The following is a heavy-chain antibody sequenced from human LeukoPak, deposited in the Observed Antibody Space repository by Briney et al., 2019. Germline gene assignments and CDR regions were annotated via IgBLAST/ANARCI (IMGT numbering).Heavy chain of an antibody. CDR1: GGSISSGGYY. V-gene: IGHV4-31*03. CDR2: IYYSGST. Sequence: SETLSLTCTVSGGSISSGGYYWSWIRQHPGRGLEWIGYIYYSGSTYYNPSLKSRVTISVDTSKNQFSLKLSSVTAADTAVYYCARESRTHYYDSSGYQYFDYWGQGTLVTVSS. CDR3: ARESRTHYYDSSGYQYFDY. D-gene: IGHD3-22*01. J-gene: IGHJ4*02.